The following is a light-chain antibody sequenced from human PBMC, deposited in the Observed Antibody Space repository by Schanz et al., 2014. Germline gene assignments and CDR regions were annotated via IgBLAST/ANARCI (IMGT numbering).Light chain of an antibody. J-gene: IGLJ3*02. CDR3: AAWDDSLSGHWV. Sequence: QSALTQPPSASGSPGQSVTISCTGTSSDVGGYDYVSWYQQHPGKAPKIMIYDVSERPSGVPDRFSGSKSGTSASLAISGLRSEDEADYYCAAWDDSLSGHWVFGGGTKLTVL. V-gene: IGLV2-8*01. CDR1: SSDVGGYDY. CDR2: DVS.